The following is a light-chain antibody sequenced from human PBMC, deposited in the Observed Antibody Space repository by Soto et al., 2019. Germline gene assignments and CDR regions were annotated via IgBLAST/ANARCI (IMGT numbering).Light chain of an antibody. CDR3: SSYTTTAIRL. Sequence: QSVLTQPASVSGSPGQSITISCTGTSSDVGAYNFVSWYQHHPGKAPQLIIYDVNNRPSGVSDRFSGSKSGNTASLTISGLQAEDEADYYCSSYTTTAIRLFGGGT. CDR2: DVN. J-gene: IGLJ2*01. CDR1: SSDVGAYNF. V-gene: IGLV2-14*03.